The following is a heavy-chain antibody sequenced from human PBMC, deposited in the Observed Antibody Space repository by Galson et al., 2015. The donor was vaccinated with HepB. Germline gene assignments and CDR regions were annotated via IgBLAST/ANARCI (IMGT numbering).Heavy chain of an antibody. CDR1: GFTFSSYA. Sequence: SLRLSCAASGFTFSSYAMSWVRQAPGKGLEWVSAISGSGDSTYYADSVKGRFTISRDNSKNTLYLQMNSLRAEDTAVYYCAKGTSLWSGDTLDYWGQGTLVTVSS. CDR3: AKGTSLWSGDTLDY. V-gene: IGHV3-23*01. J-gene: IGHJ4*02. CDR2: ISGSGDST. D-gene: IGHD3-10*01.